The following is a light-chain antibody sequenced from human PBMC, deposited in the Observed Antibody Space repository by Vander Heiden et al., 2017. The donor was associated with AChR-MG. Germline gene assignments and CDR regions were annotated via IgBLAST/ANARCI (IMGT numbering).Light chain of an antibody. Sequence: QSALTQPASMSGSPGQSVTIPCTGTNNDIGSYDYVSWYQQHPGKVPKLIIFNVAERPSGVSPRFSGSKSGNTAHLIISGLQSEDEADYYCRSDTGAGTKVFGSGTKVTVL. V-gene: IGLV2-14*03. CDR2: NVA. CDR3: RSDTGAGTKV. J-gene: IGLJ1*01. CDR1: NNDIGSYDY.